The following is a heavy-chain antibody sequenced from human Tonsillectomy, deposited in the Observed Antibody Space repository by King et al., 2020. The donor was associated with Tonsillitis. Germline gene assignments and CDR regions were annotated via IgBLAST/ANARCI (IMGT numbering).Heavy chain of an antibody. CDR3: TTDRDHHYGSSRLDH. D-gene: IGHD3-22*01. J-gene: IGHJ4*02. V-gene: IGHV3-15*01. CDR2: IKSKTVGGTT. Sequence: VQLVESGGGLVKPGGSLRLSCAVSGFTFSNAWMNWVRQAPGKGLDWVGRIKSKTVGGTTDYAAPVKGRFTMSRDDSKNMLYLQMNSLRTEDTDVYYCTTDRDHHYGSSRLDHWGQGTLVTVSS. CDR1: GFTFSNAW.